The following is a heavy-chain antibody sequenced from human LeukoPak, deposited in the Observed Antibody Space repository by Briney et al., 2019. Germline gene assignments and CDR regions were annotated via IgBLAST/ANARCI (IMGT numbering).Heavy chain of an antibody. V-gene: IGHV4-61*02. J-gene: IGHJ4*02. D-gene: IGHD3-10*01. CDR1: GGSISSGNYY. CDR2: IYASGST. CDR3: AAASGSSYRIDY. Sequence: PSQTLSLTCTVSGGSISSGNYYWSWIRQPAGKGLEWIGRIYASGSTNYNPSLKSRVTISVDTSKNQFSLKLSSVTAADTAVYYCAAASGSSYRIDYWGQGTLVTVSS.